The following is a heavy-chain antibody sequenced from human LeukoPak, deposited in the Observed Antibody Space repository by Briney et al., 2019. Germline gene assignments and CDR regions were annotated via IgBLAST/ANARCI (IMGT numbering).Heavy chain of an antibody. V-gene: IGHV4-39*01. CDR2: IYYSGST. CDR3: ARLIVVVPAATFAFDI. J-gene: IGHJ3*02. CDR1: GGSISSSSYY. D-gene: IGHD2-2*01. Sequence: SETLSLTCTVSGGSISSSSYYWGWIRQPPGTGLEWIGSIYYSGSTYYNPSLKSRVTISVDTSKNQLSLKLTSLTAADTAVYYCARLIVVVPAATFAFDIWGQGTMVTVSS.